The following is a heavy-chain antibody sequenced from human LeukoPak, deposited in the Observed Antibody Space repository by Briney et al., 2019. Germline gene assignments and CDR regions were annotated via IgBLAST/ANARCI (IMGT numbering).Heavy chain of an antibody. CDR3: ARHYYGSGNWFDP. J-gene: IGHJ5*02. Sequence: SETLSLTCTVSGGFISSSSYYWGWIRQPPGKGLEWIGSIYYSGSTYYNPSLKSRVTISVDTSKNQFSLKLSSVTAADTAVYYCARHYYGSGNWFDPWGQGTLVTVSS. D-gene: IGHD3-10*01. V-gene: IGHV4-39*01. CDR2: IYYSGST. CDR1: GGFISSSSYY.